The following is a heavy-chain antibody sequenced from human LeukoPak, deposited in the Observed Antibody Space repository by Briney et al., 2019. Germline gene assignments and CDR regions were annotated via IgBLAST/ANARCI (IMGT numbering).Heavy chain of an antibody. J-gene: IGHJ4*02. Sequence: SETLSLTCTVSGGSISSYYWSWIRQPAGKGLEWIGRIYTSGSTNYNPSLKSRVTMSVDTSKNQFSLKLSSVTAADTAVYYCAGDRGPKKYPLFDYWGQETLVTVSS. D-gene: IGHD2-2*01. CDR3: AGDRGPKKYPLFDY. CDR1: GGSISSYY. V-gene: IGHV4-4*07. CDR2: IYTSGST.